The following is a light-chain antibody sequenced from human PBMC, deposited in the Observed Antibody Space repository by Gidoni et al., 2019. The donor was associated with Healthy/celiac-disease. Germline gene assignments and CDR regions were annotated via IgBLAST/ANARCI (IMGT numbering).Light chain of an antibody. CDR2: EVS. CDR3: MQSIQLPLT. J-gene: IGKJ4*01. Sequence: DIVMTQTPLSLSVTPGQPASISCKSSQSLLHSDRKTYLSWYLQKPGKPPQILLYEVSNRCSGGPDRFSGSGSGTDVTLKISRVEAEDGGVYDCMQSIQLPLTFXGXTKVEIK. CDR1: QSLLHSDRKTY. V-gene: IGKV2D-29*01.